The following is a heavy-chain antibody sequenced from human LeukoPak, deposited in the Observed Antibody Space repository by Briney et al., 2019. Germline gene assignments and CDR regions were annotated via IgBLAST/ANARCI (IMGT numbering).Heavy chain of an antibody. Sequence: ASVKVSCKASGYTFTSYYMHWVRQAPGQGLEWMGIINPSGGSTSYAQKFQGRVTMTRDTSTSTVYMELSSLRSEDTAVYYCAREWAIAVAGPNSDYWGQGTLVTVSS. CDR1: GYTFTSYY. D-gene: IGHD6-19*01. J-gene: IGHJ4*02. V-gene: IGHV1-46*01. CDR3: AREWAIAVAGPNSDY. CDR2: INPSGGST.